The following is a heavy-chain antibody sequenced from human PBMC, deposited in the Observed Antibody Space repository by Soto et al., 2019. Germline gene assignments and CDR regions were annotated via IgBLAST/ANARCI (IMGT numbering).Heavy chain of an antibody. D-gene: IGHD2-8*01. CDR3: ARGNGPWRKSDYYVRDV. CDR1: GFTFSSYS. V-gene: IGHV3-21*01. CDR2: ISSSSSYI. J-gene: IGHJ6*02. Sequence: RQSLRLSCAASGFTFSSYSMNWVRQAPGKGLEWVSSISSSSSYIYYADSVKGRFTISRDNAKNSLYLHMNSLRAEDTAGYYCARGNGPWRKSDYYVRDVLGPGTSVTGS.